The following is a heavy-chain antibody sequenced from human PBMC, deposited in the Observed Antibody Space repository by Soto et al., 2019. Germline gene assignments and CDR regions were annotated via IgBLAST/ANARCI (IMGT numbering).Heavy chain of an antibody. CDR3: AKESGPRREFDY. CDR1: GFTFNTYA. V-gene: IGHV3-30*04. CDR2: ISSDGKAK. D-gene: IGHD3-10*01. J-gene: IGHJ4*02. Sequence: QVQLVESGGGVVHPGRSLRLSCAASGFTFNTYAIHWVRRAPGKGLEWVTGISSDGKAKNYADSVKGRFTISRDDSRNTLYRQMNSLRDEDTAVYYCAKESGPRREFDYWGQGTLVTVSS.